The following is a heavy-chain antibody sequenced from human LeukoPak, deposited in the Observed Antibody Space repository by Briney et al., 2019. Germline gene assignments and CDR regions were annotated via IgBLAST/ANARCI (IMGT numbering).Heavy chain of an antibody. Sequence: GASVKVSCKASGYTFTSYGISWVRQAPGQGLEWMGWISAYNGNTNYAQKLQGRVTMTTDTSTSTAYMELRSLRSDDTAVYYCARVAGAAYCTNGVCSLGYFDYWGQGTLVTVSS. CDR1: GYTFTSYG. CDR3: ARVAGAAYCTNGVCSLGYFDY. J-gene: IGHJ4*02. V-gene: IGHV1-18*01. CDR2: ISAYNGNT. D-gene: IGHD2-8*01.